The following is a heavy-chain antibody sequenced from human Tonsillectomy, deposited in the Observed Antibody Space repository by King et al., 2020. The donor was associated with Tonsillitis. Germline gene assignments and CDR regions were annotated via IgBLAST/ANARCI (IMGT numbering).Heavy chain of an antibody. CDR1: GFPLSSYG. Sequence: VQLVESGGGVVQPGGSLRLSGAGPGFPLSSYGRPWVGQAPGKGREWVAFIRYEGRIKYNADSVKGRFSISRDNSKNTLYLQMNSLRAEDTAVYYCAKDREHIVVVTAPGPTDYWGQGTLVTVSS. J-gene: IGHJ4*02. CDR3: AKDREHIVVVTAPGPTDY. V-gene: IGHV3-30*02. D-gene: IGHD2-21*02. CDR2: IRYEGRIK.